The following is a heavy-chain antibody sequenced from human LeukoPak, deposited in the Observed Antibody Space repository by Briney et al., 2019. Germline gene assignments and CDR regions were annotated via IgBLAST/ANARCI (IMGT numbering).Heavy chain of an antibody. CDR1: GGSISSYY. CDR3: ARAPMVRGTKLNYYMVV. V-gene: IGHV4-4*07. CDR2: IYTSGST. Sequence: KPSETLSLTCTVSGGSISSYYLSWFRQPAGKGLEWIGRIYTSGSTNYNPSLKSRVTMSVDTSKNQFSLKLSSVTAADTAVYYCARAPMVRGTKLNYYMVVWGKGTTATVSS. D-gene: IGHD3-10*01. J-gene: IGHJ6*03.